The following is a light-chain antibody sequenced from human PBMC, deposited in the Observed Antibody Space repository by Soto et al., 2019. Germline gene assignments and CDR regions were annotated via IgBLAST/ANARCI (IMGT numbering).Light chain of an antibody. CDR2: EVS. CDR1: SSDVGSYNR. CDR3: SYYKSTGSFF. Sequence: QSALTQPPSVSGSPGQSVTISCTGTSSDVGSYNRVSWYQQPPGTAPKLMIYEVSNRPSGVPDRFSGSKSGNTASLTISGLRAGEGADYSGSYYKSTGSFFFGPGT. V-gene: IGLV2-18*01. J-gene: IGLJ1*01.